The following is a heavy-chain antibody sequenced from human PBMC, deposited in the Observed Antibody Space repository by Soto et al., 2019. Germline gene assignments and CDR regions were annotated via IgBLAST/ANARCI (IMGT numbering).Heavy chain of an antibody. Sequence: QVQLVQSGAEVQKPGSSVKVSCKASVGTFSSYAISWVRQAPGQGLEWMGGIIPIFGTANYAQKFQGRVTIPADESTSTAYMELSSLGSEDTAVYYCGSGGHGRRAGYNWWYWGQGTLVTVSS. V-gene: IGHV1-69*01. CDR2: IIPIFGTA. J-gene: IGHJ4*02. CDR3: GSGGHGRRAGYNWWY. CDR1: VGTFSSYA. D-gene: IGHD1-1*01.